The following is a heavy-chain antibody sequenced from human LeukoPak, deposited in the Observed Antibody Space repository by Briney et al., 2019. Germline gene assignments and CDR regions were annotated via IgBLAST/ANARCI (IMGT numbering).Heavy chain of an antibody. J-gene: IGHJ6*02. D-gene: IGHD2-15*01. V-gene: IGHV3-48*01. CDR1: GFTFSRHH. CDR2: ISPGTI. Sequence: GGSLRLSCAASGFTFSRHHMNWVRQAPGKGLEWVSYISPGTIYYADSVKGRFTISRDNAKNSLYLQMNSLRAEDTAVYYCTRDGRVAYEMDVWGQGTTVTVSS. CDR3: TRDGRVAYEMDV.